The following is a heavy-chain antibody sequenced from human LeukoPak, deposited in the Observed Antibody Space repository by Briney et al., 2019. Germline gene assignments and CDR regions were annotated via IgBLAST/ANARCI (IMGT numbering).Heavy chain of an antibody. CDR3: ARHSYRLGSGNWFDS. CDR1: GDSIISNSVF. Sequence: PSETLSLTCTVSGDSIISNSVFCAWLRQSPGRGLEWIGTINYLGSTYYNPSLKTRVNLSVDTSNNLFSLTLTSVTAADTSVYYCARHSYRLGSGNWFDSWGQGTLVSVSS. J-gene: IGHJ5*01. D-gene: IGHD3-10*01. CDR2: INYLGST. V-gene: IGHV4-39*01.